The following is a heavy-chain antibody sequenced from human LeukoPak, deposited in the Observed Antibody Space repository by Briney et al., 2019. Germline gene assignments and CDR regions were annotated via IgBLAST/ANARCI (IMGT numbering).Heavy chain of an antibody. J-gene: IGHJ4*02. V-gene: IGHV4-34*01. CDR1: GGSFSGYY. CDR3: ARVSGTGTFGY. D-gene: IGHD1-1*01. Sequence: SETLSLTCAVCGGSFSGYYWSWIRQPPGKGLEWIGEIDHSGSTNYNPSLKSRVTISVDTSKNQFSLKLSSVTAADTAVYYCARVSGTGTFGYWGQGTLVTVSS. CDR2: IDHSGST.